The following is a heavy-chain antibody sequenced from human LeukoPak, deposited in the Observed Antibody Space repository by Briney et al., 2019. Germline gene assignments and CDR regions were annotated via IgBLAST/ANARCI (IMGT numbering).Heavy chain of an antibody. J-gene: IGHJ3*02. D-gene: IGHD6-19*01. CDR3: ARSRGAVAGWSFDI. V-gene: IGHV3-23*01. Sequence: GGSLRLSCVASGFTFSSYAMGWVRQAPGLGLEWVSAIDGSGGSTYFADSAKGRFTISRDNSKNTLNLQMNSLRAEGTAVYYCARSRGAVAGWSFDIWGQGTVVTVSS. CDR2: IDGSGGST. CDR1: GFTFSSYA.